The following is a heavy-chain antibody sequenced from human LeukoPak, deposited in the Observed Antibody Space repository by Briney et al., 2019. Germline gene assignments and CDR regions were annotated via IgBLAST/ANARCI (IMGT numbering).Heavy chain of an antibody. CDR1: GYSFTSYW. Sequence: GESLKISCKGSGYSFTSYWIGWVRQMPGKGLEWMGIIYPGDSDTRYSPSFQGQVTISADKSISTAYLQWSSLKASDTAMYYCARPGLSYGAVDAFDIWGQGTMVTVSS. J-gene: IGHJ3*02. D-gene: IGHD3-10*01. V-gene: IGHV5-51*01. CDR3: ARPGLSYGAVDAFDI. CDR2: IYPGDSDT.